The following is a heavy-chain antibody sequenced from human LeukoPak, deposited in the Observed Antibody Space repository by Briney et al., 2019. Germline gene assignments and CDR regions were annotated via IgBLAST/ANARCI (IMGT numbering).Heavy chain of an antibody. CDR3: AREPTGEFYYYYGMDV. D-gene: IGHD7-27*01. CDR1: GLTVSSNY. J-gene: IGHJ6*02. Sequence: GGSLRLSCAVSGLTVSSNYMSWVRQAPGKGLEWVSVIYSGGSTYYADSVKGRFTISRDNSKNTLYLQMNSLRAEDTAVYYCAREPTGEFYYYYGMDVWGQGTTVTVSS. CDR2: IYSGGST. V-gene: IGHV3-66*01.